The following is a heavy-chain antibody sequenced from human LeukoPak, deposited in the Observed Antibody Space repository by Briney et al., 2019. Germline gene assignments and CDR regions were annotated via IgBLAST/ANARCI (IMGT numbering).Heavy chain of an antibody. D-gene: IGHD1-26*01. CDR2: MQTGGST. V-gene: IGHV3-66*01. Sequence: PGGSLRLSCAASGFNVNNYYMSWVRQSPGKGLEWLSVMQTGGSTYYADSVKGRFTISGDNAKNSLYLQMNSLRVEDTTFYYCARNSGANVYTYSFQYWGRGTLVTVSS. CDR3: ARNSGANVYTYSFQY. J-gene: IGHJ4*02. CDR1: GFNVNNYY.